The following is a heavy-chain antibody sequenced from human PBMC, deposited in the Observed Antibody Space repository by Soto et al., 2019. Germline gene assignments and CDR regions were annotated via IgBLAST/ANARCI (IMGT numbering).Heavy chain of an antibody. CDR2: IYHTGNT. CDR1: GGSIDSSNW. J-gene: IGHJ4*02. Sequence: QVQLQESGPGLEKPSGTLSLTCAVSGGSIDSSNWWSWVRQPPGKGLEWIGEIYHTGNTNYKPSLKSRVTISVDKSKNQYSLKLNSVTAADTAVYYCARDPSRGLPDYWGQGTLVTVSS. CDR3: ARDPSRGLPDY. V-gene: IGHV4-4*02. D-gene: IGHD3-10*01.